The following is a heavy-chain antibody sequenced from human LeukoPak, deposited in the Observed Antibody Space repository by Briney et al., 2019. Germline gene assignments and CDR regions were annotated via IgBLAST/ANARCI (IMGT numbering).Heavy chain of an antibody. Sequence: GGSLRLSCAASGFTFSSYWMSWVRQAPGKGLEWVANIKQDGSEKYYVDSVEGRFTISRDNSKNTLYLQMNSLRAEDTAVYYCARDIDYSNYEEPIDYWGQGTLVTVSS. D-gene: IGHD4-11*01. CDR1: GFTFSSYW. V-gene: IGHV3-7*01. J-gene: IGHJ4*02. CDR3: ARDIDYSNYEEPIDY. CDR2: IKQDGSEK.